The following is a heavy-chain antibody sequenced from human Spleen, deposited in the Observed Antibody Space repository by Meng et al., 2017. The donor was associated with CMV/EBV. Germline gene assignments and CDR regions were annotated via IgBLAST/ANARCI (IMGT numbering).Heavy chain of an antibody. V-gene: IGHV4-59*01. Sequence: SETLSLTCAVSSDSINTYYWNWIRQPPGKGLEWIGYTNHTGSSKYSPALKSRVIISLDTSKNQFSLKLNSVTAADTAVYFCARVRVSRRAGGGGSLIASILDKVATKGYHFDSWGQGTLVTVSS. J-gene: IGHJ4*02. CDR3: ARVRVSRRAGGGGSLIASILDKVATKGYHFDS. CDR1: SDSINTYY. CDR2: TNHTGSS. D-gene: IGHD5-12*01.